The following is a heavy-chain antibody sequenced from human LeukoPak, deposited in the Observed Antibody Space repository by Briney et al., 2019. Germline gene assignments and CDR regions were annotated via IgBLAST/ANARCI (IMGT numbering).Heavy chain of an antibody. CDR2: INPNSGGT. CDR3: ARAFRSCGWSPKPWFDP. J-gene: IGHJ5*02. CDR1: GYTFTGYY. Sequence: GASVKVSCKASGYTFTGYYMHWVRQAPGQGLEWMGWINPNSGGTNYAQKFQGRVTMTRDTSISTAYMELSRLRSDDTAVYYCARAFRSCGWSPKPWFDPWGQGTLVTVSS. D-gene: IGHD2-21*01. V-gene: IGHV1-2*02.